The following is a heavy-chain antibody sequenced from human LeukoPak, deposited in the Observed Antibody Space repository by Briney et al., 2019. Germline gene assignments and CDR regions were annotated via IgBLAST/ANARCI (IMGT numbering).Heavy chain of an antibody. V-gene: IGHV3-23*01. Sequence: GGSLRLSCAASGFTFSIYAMSWVRQAPGKGLEWVSAMSGSGSSTYYADSVKGRFTISRDNSKNTLYLQMNSLRAEDTAVYYCAKDRSSDSDILTTYPAPFDSWGQGTLVTVSS. CDR2: MSGSGSST. CDR3: AKDRSSDSDILTTYPAPFDS. CDR1: GFTFSIYA. J-gene: IGHJ4*02. D-gene: IGHD3-9*01.